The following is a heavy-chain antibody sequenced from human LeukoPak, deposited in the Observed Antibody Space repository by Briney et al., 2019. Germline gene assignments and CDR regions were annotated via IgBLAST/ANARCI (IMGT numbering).Heavy chain of an antibody. D-gene: IGHD2-2*01. CDR3: ARGDIVVVAAASAFDI. J-gene: IGHJ3*02. Sequence: GASVNVSCKASGYTFTSYDINWVRQAPGQGLEGMGWMNPNSVNTGYAQKLQPRVTMTRNTSISTASMELSRVLSEDTAVYYCARGDIVVVAAASAFDIWGQGTMVTVSS. CDR1: GYTFTSYD. CDR2: MNPNSVNT. V-gene: IGHV1-8*01.